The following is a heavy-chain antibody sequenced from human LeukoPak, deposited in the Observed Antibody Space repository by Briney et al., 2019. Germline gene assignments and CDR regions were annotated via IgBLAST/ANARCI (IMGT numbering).Heavy chain of an antibody. CDR2: IGTAGDT. J-gene: IGHJ4*02. D-gene: IGHD6-19*01. V-gene: IGHV3-13*01. CDR3: SREGAVAGTLGLDY. Sequence: GGSLRLSCAASGFTFSSYDMHWVRQATGKGLEWVSAIGTAGDTYYPGSVKGRFTISRENAKNSLYLQMNSLRAGDTAVYYCSREGAVAGTLGLDYWGQGTLVTVSS. CDR1: GFTFSSYD.